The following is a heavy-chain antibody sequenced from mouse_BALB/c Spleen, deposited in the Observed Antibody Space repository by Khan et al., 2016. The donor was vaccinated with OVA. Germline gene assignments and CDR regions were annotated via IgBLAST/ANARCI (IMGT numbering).Heavy chain of an antibody. Sequence: QVQLQQSGAELVRPGASVKLSCKASGYTFTSYWMNWVRQRPGQGLDWIGTINPSDSETHYHQMFKDKSTLTVDKSYGTAYMQLSSLTSEDAAVDYCGRRLKYGYEPSGFAYWGQGTLVTVSA. V-gene: IGHV1-61*01. CDR1: GYTFTSYW. CDR2: INPSDSET. D-gene: IGHD2-2*01. J-gene: IGHJ3*01. CDR3: GRRLKYGYEPSGFAY.